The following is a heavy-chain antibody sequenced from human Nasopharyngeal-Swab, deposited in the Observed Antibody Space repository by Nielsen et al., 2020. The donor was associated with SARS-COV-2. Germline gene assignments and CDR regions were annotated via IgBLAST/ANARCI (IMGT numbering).Heavy chain of an antibody. V-gene: IGHV4-59*01. CDR2: IYYSGST. CDR1: GCSISSYY. Sequence: SETLSLTCTVSGCSISSYYLSWIRQPPGKGLEWIGYIYYSGSTNYNPSLKSRVTISVDTSKNQFSLKLSSVTAADTAVYYCARGGGSSGWYVAFDIWGQGTMVTVSS. J-gene: IGHJ3*02. CDR3: ARGGGSSGWYVAFDI. D-gene: IGHD6-19*01.